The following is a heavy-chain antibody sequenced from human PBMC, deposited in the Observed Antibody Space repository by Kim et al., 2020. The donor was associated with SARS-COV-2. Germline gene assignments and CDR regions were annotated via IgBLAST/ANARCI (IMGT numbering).Heavy chain of an antibody. J-gene: IGHJ4*02. Sequence: GGSLRLSCAASGFTFSSYWMHWVRQGPGKGLVWVSRINSDGGSTSYADSVKGRFTISRDNARNTVYLQMNNLRAEDTAVYYCASPVRSARIIDHWGQGSLVTVSS. CDR1: GFTFSSYW. CDR2: INSDGGST. V-gene: IGHV3-74*01. D-gene: IGHD2-15*01. CDR3: ASPVRSARIIDH.